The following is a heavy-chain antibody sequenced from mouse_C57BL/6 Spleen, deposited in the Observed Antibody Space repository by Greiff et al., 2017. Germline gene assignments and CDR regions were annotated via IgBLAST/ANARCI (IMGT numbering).Heavy chain of an antibody. CDR3: ARGKRFAY. J-gene: IGHJ3*01. Sequence: EVKLQQSGPELVKPGASVKISCKASGYTFTDYNMDWVKQSHGQSLEWIGDINPNNGGTIYNQKFKGKATLTVDKSSSTAYMELRSLTSEDTAVYYCARGKRFAYWGQGTLVTVSA. V-gene: IGHV1-18*01. CDR2: INPNNGGT. CDR1: GYTFTDYN.